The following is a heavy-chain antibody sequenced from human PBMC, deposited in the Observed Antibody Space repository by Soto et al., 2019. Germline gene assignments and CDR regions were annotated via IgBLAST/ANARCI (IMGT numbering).Heavy chain of an antibody. CDR3: ARGPGDSEGAFDI. Sequence: GASVKVSCKAFGYTFTSYDINWVRQATGQGLEWMGWVNPNSGNTGYAQKLQGRVTMTRNTSISTAYMELSSLRSEDTAVYYCARGPGDSEGAFDIWGQGTMVTVS. J-gene: IGHJ3*02. CDR1: GYTFTSYD. V-gene: IGHV1-8*01. D-gene: IGHD6-13*01. CDR2: VNPNSGNT.